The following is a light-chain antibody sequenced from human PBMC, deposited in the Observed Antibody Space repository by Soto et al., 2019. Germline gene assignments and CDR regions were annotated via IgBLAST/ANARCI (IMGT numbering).Light chain of an antibody. J-gene: IGLJ1*01. CDR3: SSFTRSSTYV. V-gene: IGLV2-14*01. Sequence: QSVLTQPASVSGSPRQSITISCTGTSSDVGAYNFVSWYQQYPGKAPKVMIYEVNNRPSGVSNRFSGSKSGNTASLTISGLQAEDEADYYCSSFTRSSTYVFGSGTKV. CDR2: EVN. CDR1: SSDVGAYNF.